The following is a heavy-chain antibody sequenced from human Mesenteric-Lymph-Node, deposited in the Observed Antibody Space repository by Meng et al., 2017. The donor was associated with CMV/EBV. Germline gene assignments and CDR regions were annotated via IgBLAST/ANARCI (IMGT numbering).Heavy chain of an antibody. Sequence: CTVSGGSINSRGSYWNWIRQQPGKDLEWIGYMAYSGGTYENPSLRGRVTMSRDTSKNQVSLQVTLVTVADTAIYYCARDLGGYGQFDYWGQGTLVTVSS. V-gene: IGHV4-31*03. CDR3: ARDLGGYGQFDY. CDR2: MAYSGGT. J-gene: IGHJ4*02. CDR1: GGSINSRGSY. D-gene: IGHD5-12*01.